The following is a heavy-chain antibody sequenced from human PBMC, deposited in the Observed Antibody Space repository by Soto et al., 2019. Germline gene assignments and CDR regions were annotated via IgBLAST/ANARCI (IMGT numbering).Heavy chain of an antibody. Sequence: SEALDLTCAVSCGSISCGRYSWSWIRQPPGKGLEWIGYIYHSGSTYSSPSLNSRGTISVDTSKTHFSLKLSSVTAADTAVYYCARGGAVVPAAHAEYFQHWGQGTLVTVSS. CDR3: ARGGAVVPAAHAEYFQH. CDR2: IYHSGST. J-gene: IGHJ1*01. D-gene: IGHD2-2*01. CDR1: CGSISCGRYS. V-gene: IGHV4-30-2*01.